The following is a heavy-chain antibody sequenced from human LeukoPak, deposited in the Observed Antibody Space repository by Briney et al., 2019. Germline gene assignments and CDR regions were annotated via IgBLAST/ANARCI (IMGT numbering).Heavy chain of an antibody. J-gene: IGHJ3*02. Sequence: PSETLSLTCTVSGGSISNYYWSWVRQPAGKGLEWIGRLYPTGSTKYSPSLKSRVTMSVDTSKNQFSLNLSSVTAADTAVYYCARDLAAEGAFDIWGQGTMVTVSS. CDR3: ARDLAAEGAFDI. D-gene: IGHD6-13*01. V-gene: IGHV4-4*07. CDR1: GGSISNYY. CDR2: LYPTGST.